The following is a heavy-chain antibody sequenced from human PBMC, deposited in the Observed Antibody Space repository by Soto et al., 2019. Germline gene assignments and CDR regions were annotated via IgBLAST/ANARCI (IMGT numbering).Heavy chain of an antibody. V-gene: IGHV3-23*01. CDR1: GFVFSNYA. CDR2: ISDSGSAT. CDR3: AKGRTSFDF. Sequence: GGSLRLSCAASGFVFSNYAMTWVRQAPGKGLEWVSDISDSGSATHYSDSVKGRFTISRDDSKNTLYLQMDRLRAEDAAVYYCAKGRTSFDFWGQGTLVTVSS. J-gene: IGHJ4*02.